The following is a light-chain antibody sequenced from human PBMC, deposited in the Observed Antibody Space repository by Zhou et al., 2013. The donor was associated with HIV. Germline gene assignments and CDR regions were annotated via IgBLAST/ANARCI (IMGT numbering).Light chain of an antibody. CDR3: QQYDRSSWT. Sequence: ELVLTQSPGTLSLSPGERATLSCRASQSVKSNYLAWYQQKPGQPPSLLIYGTSTRATGIPDRFSGSGSGTDFNFTISRLEPEDFAVYYCQQYDRSSWTFGQGTKLIIK. V-gene: IGKV3-20*01. CDR2: GTS. J-gene: IGKJ1*01. CDR1: QSVKSNY.